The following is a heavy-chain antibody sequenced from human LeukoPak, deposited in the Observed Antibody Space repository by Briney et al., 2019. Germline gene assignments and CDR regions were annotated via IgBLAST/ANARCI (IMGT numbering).Heavy chain of an antibody. V-gene: IGHV3-7*03. J-gene: IGHJ4*02. CDR1: GFTFSSYW. D-gene: IGHD1-26*01. CDR2: IKQDGSDE. CDR3: AKEAWEPYYFDY. Sequence: GGSLRLSCVASGFTFSSYWMSWVRQAPGKGLEWVANIKQDGSDEYYVDSVKGRFTISRDNSKNTLYLQMNSLRAEDTAVYYCAKEAWEPYYFDYWGQGTLVTVSS.